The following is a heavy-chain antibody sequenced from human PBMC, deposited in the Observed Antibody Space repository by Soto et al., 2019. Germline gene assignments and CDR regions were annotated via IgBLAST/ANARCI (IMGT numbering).Heavy chain of an antibody. CDR3: SRDLVRSDRSGYWASDY. D-gene: IGHD3-3*01. V-gene: IGHV3-49*04. CDR2: VRRRVDGGES. J-gene: IGHJ4*02. Sequence: HPGGSLRLSCTASGFTFGDHALGWVRQAPGEGQELRGFVRRRVDGGESVYVGGVRDSLNISRDDSKSIAYLQMNSLRTEDTAVYYCSRDLVRSDRSGYWASDYWGLGTMVTVS. CDR1: GFTFGDHA.